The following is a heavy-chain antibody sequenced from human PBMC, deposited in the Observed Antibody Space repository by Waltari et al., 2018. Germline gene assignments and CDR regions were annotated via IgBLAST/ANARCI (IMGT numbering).Heavy chain of an antibody. CDR1: GGSISSSSYY. V-gene: IGHV4-39*07. CDR3: SGATGGRYSFDI. D-gene: IGHD3-10*01. J-gene: IGHJ3*02. CDR2: IYYSGST. Sequence: QLQLQESGPGLVKPSETLSLTCTVSGGSISSSSYYWGWIRQPPGKGLEWIGSIYYSGSTSYTPSLNSRVTISVDPSKNQFSLKLGSVTAADTAVYYCSGATGGRYSFDIWGQGTMVTVSS.